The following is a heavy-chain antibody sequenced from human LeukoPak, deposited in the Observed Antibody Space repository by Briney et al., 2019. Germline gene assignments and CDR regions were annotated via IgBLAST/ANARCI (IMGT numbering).Heavy chain of an antibody. CDR2: IIPIFGTA. CDR1: VGTFRSYD. J-gene: IGHJ4*02. Sequence: SVKVPCKSSVGTFRSYDIRWVRQAPAQGLEWMGGIIPIFGTANYAQKFEGRVTITADEYTRTAYIELSGQISEDTCVYLCARASGGYSWNYADYWGQGTLVTVSS. CDR3: ARASGGYSWNYADY. V-gene: IGHV1-69*13. D-gene: IGHD1-7*01.